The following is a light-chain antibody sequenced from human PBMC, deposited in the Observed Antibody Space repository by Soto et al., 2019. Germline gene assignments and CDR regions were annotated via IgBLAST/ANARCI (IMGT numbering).Light chain of an antibody. J-gene: IGKJ1*01. V-gene: IGKV3-15*01. CDR3: QQYNNWWT. Sequence: DIALTQSPGPLSLSPGERATPSCRASQSVSSNLAWYQHKPGQAPRILIYGASNRATGIPARFSGGGSGTEFTLTISSLQSEYFAVYYCQQYNNWWTFGQGTKVDI. CDR2: GAS. CDR1: QSVSSN.